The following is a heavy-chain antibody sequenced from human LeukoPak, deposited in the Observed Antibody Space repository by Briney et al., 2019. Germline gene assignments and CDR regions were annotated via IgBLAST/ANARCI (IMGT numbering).Heavy chain of an antibody. J-gene: IGHJ4*02. CDR2: IYTSGST. D-gene: IGHD1-26*01. V-gene: IGHV4-61*02. CDR1: GGSISSGSYY. Sequence: PSETLSLTCTVSGGSISSGSYYWRWIRQPAGKGLEWIGRIYTSGSTNYNPSLKSRVTISVDTSKNQFSLELSSVTAADTAVYYCARGSGSYYDWGQGTLVTVSS. CDR3: ARGSGSYYD.